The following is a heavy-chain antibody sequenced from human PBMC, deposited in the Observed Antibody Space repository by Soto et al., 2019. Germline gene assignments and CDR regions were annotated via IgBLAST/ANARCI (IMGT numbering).Heavy chain of an antibody. CDR3: ARGMTPLGAPAWYYFDS. CDR2: FSLSGTT. V-gene: IGHV4-4*07. Sequence: PSETLSLTCTVSGASITGSSYLSWIRQPAGKGLEWIGRFSLSGTTNYNPSLRGRVTMSADVSKNQFSLRLTSVTAADTALYYCARGMTPLGAPAWYYFDSWGQGTLVTVSS. CDR1: GASITGSSY. J-gene: IGHJ4*02. D-gene: IGHD2-15*01.